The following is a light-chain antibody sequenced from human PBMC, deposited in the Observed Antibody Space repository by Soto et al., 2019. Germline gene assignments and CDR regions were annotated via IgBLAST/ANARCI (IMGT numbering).Light chain of an antibody. CDR3: QQSYSTLTWT. Sequence: DIQMTQSPSSLSASVGDRVTITCRASQTISSSLNWYQQKPGKAPKLLIYAASSLQSGVPSRFSGSGSGTDFTLTISSLQPEDFATYYCQQSYSTLTWTFGQGTKVDIK. J-gene: IGKJ1*01. CDR1: QTISSS. CDR2: AAS. V-gene: IGKV1-39*01.